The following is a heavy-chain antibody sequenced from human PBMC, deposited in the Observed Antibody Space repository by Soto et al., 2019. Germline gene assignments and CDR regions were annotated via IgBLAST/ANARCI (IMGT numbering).Heavy chain of an antibody. CDR3: ARLEGLATISYYFDC. V-gene: IGHV4-39*01. Sequence: SETLSLTCTVSGGSVSSSSYYWGWVRQPPGKGLEWIGSVYYSGSTYYNPSLESRVTISVDKSKNQFSLKLMSLSAADTAVYYCARLEGLATISYYFDCWGQGALVTVSS. CDR1: GGSVSSSSYY. CDR2: VYYSGST. J-gene: IGHJ4*02. D-gene: IGHD3-9*01.